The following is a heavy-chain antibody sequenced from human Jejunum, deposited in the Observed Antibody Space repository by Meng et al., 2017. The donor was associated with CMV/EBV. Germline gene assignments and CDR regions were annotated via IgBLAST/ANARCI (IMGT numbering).Heavy chain of an antibody. V-gene: IGHV3-23*01. J-gene: IGHJ4*02. CDR1: GFTFSSYA. CDR3: AKDLDYDFWSPLDY. Sequence: GFTFSSYAMSWVRQVPGKGLEWVSGISGSGAGTYYADSVKGRFTISRDNSKNTLYLQMNSLRAEDTAVYYCAKDLDYDFWSPLDYWGQGTLVTVSS. CDR2: ISGSGAGT. D-gene: IGHD3-3*01.